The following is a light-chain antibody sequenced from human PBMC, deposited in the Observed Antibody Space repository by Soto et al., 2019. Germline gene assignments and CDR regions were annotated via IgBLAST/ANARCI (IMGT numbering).Light chain of an antibody. Sequence: EIVLTQSPDILSLSPGDRATLSCRASQSVTSDFLVWYQQKPGQAPRLLIYDASSRATAIPARFSGTGSGTEFTLTISSLQSEDFAVYYCQQYHNWPITFGQGTRLEIK. CDR1: QSVTSD. J-gene: IGKJ5*01. CDR2: DAS. V-gene: IGKV3D-15*01. CDR3: QQYHNWPIT.